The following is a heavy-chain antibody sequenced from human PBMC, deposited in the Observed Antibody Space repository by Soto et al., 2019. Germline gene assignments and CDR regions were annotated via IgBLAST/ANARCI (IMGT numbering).Heavy chain of an antibody. J-gene: IGHJ4*02. V-gene: IGHV3-30*18. D-gene: IGHD2-8*01. Sequence: GSLRLSCAASGFTFSSYGMHWVRQAPGKGLEWVAVISYDGSNKYYADSVKGRFTISRDNSKNTLYLQMNSLRAEDTAVFYCTKHLSNGSPDYWGQGTLVTVSS. CDR3: TKHLSNGSPDY. CDR1: GFTFSSYG. CDR2: ISYDGSNK.